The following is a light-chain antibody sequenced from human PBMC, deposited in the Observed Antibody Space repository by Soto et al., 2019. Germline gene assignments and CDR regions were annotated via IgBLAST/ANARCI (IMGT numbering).Light chain of an antibody. CDR2: GNS. CDR1: SSNIGAGYD. J-gene: IGLJ2*01. CDR3: QSYDSSLSAVV. Sequence: QSALTQPPSVSGAPGQRVTISCTGSSSNIGAGYDVHWYQQLPGTAPKLLIYGNSNRPSGVPDRFSGSKSGTSASLAITGLQAEDEADYYYQSYDSSLSAVVFGGGTKVTVL. V-gene: IGLV1-40*01.